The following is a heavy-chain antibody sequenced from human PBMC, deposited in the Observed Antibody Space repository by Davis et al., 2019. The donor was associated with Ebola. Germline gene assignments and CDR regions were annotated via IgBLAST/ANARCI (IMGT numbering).Heavy chain of an antibody. D-gene: IGHD3-10*01. CDR2: LGSTGAT. J-gene: IGHJ6*02. CDR3: ARLDPYGGAFPYYNFYGLDA. V-gene: IGHV3-13*01. Sequence: GGSLRLSCAASGFTSSSYDMHWVRQVTGKGLEWVSALGSTGATYYADSVKGRFTVSRESGKNSLFLEVNRLRAEDTAVYYCARLDPYGGAFPYYNFYGLDAWGQGTTVTVSS. CDR1: GFTSSSYD.